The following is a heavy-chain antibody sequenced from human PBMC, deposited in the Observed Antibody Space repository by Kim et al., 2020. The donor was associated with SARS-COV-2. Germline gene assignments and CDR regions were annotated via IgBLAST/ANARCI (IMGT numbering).Heavy chain of an antibody. CDR3: TTDEVNYDILTGYFRFDH. Sequence: GGSLRLSCAASGFTFSNAWMSWVRQAPGKGLEWVGRIKSKTDGGTTDYAAPVKGRFTISRDDSKNTLYLQMNSLKTEDTAVYYCTTDEVNYDILTGYFRFDHWGQGTLVTVSS. CDR2: IKSKTDGGTT. D-gene: IGHD3-9*01. J-gene: IGHJ4*02. V-gene: IGHV3-15*01. CDR1: GFTFSNAW.